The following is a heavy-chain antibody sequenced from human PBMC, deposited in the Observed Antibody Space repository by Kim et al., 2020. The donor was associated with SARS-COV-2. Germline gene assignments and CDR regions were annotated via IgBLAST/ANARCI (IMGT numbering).Heavy chain of an antibody. CDR3: ARDPHYYDRNSAFDY. CDR1: GYTFSNYW. V-gene: IGHV3-74*01. Sequence: GGSLRLSCAASGYTFSNYWMNWVRQAPGKGLVWVSRIKGDGSSILYADSVKGRFTISRDNAKNALYLQMNSLRAEDTAVYYCARDPHYYDRNSAFDYWGQGSLVTVSS. D-gene: IGHD3-22*01. J-gene: IGHJ4*02. CDR2: IKGDGSSI.